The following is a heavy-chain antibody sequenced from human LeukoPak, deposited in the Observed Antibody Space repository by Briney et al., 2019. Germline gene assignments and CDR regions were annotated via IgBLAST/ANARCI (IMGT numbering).Heavy chain of an antibody. Sequence: PSETLSLTCTVSGGSISSGDYYWSWIRQPPGTGLEWIGYIYYSGSTYYNPSLKSRVTISVDTSKNQFSLKLSSVTAADTAVYYCARGAKLMYYYDSSGYYYGAFDIWGQGTMVTVSS. V-gene: IGHV4-30-4*01. D-gene: IGHD3-22*01. J-gene: IGHJ3*02. CDR3: ARGAKLMYYYDSSGYYYGAFDI. CDR2: IYYSGST. CDR1: GGSISSGDYY.